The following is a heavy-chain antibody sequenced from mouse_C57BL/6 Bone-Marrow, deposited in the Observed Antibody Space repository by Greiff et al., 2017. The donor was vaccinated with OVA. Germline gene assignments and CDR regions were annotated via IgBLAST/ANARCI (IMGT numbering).Heavy chain of an antibody. CDR3: ARRGTVVDWYFDV. J-gene: IGHJ1*03. CDR1: GFTFSDYG. CDR2: ISNLAYSI. D-gene: IGHD1-1*01. V-gene: IGHV5-15*01. Sequence: EVKLVDSGGGLVQPGGSLKLSCAASGFTFSDYGMAWVRQAPRKGPEWVAFISNLAYSIYYADTVTGRFTISRENAKNTLYLEMSSLRSEDTAMYYCARRGTVVDWYFDVWGTGTTVTVSS.